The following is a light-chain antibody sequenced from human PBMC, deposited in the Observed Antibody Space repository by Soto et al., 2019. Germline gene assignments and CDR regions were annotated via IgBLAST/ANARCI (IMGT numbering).Light chain of an antibody. V-gene: IGKV3-15*01. CDR3: QQYNKWPLT. J-gene: IGKJ4*01. Sequence: EIVMTQSPATLSVSPGERATLSCRASQSVYSTLAWYQQKPGQAPRLLIYGASTRATGIPARFSGTGSATEFTLTISSLQSEDSAVCYCQQYNKWPLTFGGGTKVEIK. CDR2: GAS. CDR1: QSVYST.